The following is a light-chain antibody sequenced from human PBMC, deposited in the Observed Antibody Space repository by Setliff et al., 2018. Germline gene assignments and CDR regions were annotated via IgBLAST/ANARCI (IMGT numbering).Light chain of an antibody. Sequence: QSVLTQPASVSGSPGQSITISCTGTSSDVGTYKYVSWYQQNPGQAPKLMIYDVSNRPSGVSIRFSGSKSGNTASLTISGLQAEDEADYYCSSYTTSNTVIVGGGTKVTV. J-gene: IGLJ2*01. CDR2: DVS. V-gene: IGLV2-14*01. CDR1: SSDVGTYKY. CDR3: SSYTTSNTVI.